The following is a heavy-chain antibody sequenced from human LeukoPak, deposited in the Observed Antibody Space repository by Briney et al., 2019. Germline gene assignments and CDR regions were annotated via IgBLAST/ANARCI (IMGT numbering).Heavy chain of an antibody. CDR1: GFTFSSYW. CDR2: IKEDGSEK. CDR3: ARDGGEFDY. J-gene: IGHJ4*02. D-gene: IGHD3-10*01. Sequence: GGSLRLSCAASGFTFSSYWMSWVRQAPGKGLEWVANIKEDGSEKFHVGSVRGRFTISRDNAKNSLYLQMNSLRVEDTAVYYCARDGGEFDYWGQGTLVTVSS. V-gene: IGHV3-7*01.